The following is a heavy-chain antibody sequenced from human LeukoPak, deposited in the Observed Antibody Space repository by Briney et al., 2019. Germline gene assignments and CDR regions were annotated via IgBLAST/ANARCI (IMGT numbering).Heavy chain of an antibody. CDR2: INHSGST. CDR1: GGSFSGYY. CDR3: ASDAPSLRCYYYGMDV. J-gene: IGHJ6*02. V-gene: IGHV4-34*01. Sequence: SETLSLTCAVYGGSFSGYYWSWIRQPPGKGLEWIGEINHSGSTNYNPSLKSRVTISVDTSKNQFSLKLSSVTAADTAVYYCASDAPSLRCYYYGMDVWGQGTTVTVSS. D-gene: IGHD3-10*01.